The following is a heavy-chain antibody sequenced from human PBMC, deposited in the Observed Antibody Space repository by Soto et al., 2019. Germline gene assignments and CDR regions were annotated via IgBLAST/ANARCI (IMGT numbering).Heavy chain of an antibody. D-gene: IGHD4-4*01. CDR3: AILQANGYSSVPRWSDS. V-gene: IGHV5-51*01. Sequence: PGESLKISCKGSGYSFTSYWIGWVRQMPGKGLEWMGIIYPGDSDTRYSPSFQGQVTISADKSISTAYLQWSSLKASDTAMYYCAILQANGYSSVPRWSDSWGQGTQVTVSS. CDR2: IYPGDSDT. CDR1: GYSFTSYW. J-gene: IGHJ4*02.